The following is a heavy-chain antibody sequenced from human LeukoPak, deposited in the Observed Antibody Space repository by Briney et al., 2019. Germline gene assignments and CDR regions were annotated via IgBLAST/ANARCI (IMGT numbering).Heavy chain of an antibody. CDR3: AKLYCSSTSCYHGGLYFDY. CDR1: GFTFSSYA. V-gene: IGHV3-23*01. CDR2: ISGGGGST. Sequence: GGSLRLSCAASGFTFSSYAMSWVRQAPGKGLEWVSAISGGGGSTYYADSVRGRFTISRDNSKNTLYLQMNSLRAEDTAVYYCAKLYCSSTSCYHGGLYFDYWGQGTLVTVSS. J-gene: IGHJ4*02. D-gene: IGHD2-2*01.